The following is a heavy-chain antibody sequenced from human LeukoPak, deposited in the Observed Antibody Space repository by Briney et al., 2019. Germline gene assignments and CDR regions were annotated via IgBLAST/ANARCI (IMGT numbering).Heavy chain of an antibody. J-gene: IGHJ4*02. CDR2: INHSGST. Sequence: SETLSLTCAVYGESLSGYYWSWIRQPPGKGLEWIGEINHSGSTNYNPSLKSRVTISVDTSKNQFSLKLSSVTAADTAVYYCARGDCSGGSCYSGRPRYYFDYWGQGTLVTVSS. CDR1: GESLSGYY. V-gene: IGHV4-34*01. D-gene: IGHD2-15*01. CDR3: ARGDCSGGSCYSGRPRYYFDY.